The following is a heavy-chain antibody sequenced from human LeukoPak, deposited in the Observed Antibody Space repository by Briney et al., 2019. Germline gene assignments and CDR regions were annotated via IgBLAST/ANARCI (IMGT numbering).Heavy chain of an antibody. CDR1: GFTFDDYG. CDR3: ARVYGSDWAYYFDY. Sequence: PGGSLRLSCAASGFTFDDYGMSWVRQAPGKGLEWVSGINWNGGSTGYADSVKGRFTISRDNAKNSLYLQMNSLRAEDTALYHCARVYGSDWAYYFDYWGQGTLVTVSS. V-gene: IGHV3-20*01. CDR2: INWNGGST. D-gene: IGHD1-26*01. J-gene: IGHJ4*02.